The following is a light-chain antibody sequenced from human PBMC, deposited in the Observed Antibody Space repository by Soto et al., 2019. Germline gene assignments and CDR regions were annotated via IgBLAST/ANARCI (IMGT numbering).Light chain of an antibody. CDR1: KNDIGVYDF. J-gene: IGLJ1*01. Sequence: QSALTQPPSASGSPGQSVTISCTGTKNDIGVYDFVSWYQHHPGKAPRLIIYEVVQRPSGVPDRFSGSKSGNTASLTVSGPQAEDEADYFCKSYAGSNTYVFGSGTKVTVL. V-gene: IGLV2-8*01. CDR2: EVV. CDR3: KSYAGSNTYV.